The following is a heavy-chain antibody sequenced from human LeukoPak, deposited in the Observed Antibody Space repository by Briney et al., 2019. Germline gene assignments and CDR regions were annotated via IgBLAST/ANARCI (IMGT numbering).Heavy chain of an antibody. CDR3: ARRPAMTERIDY. CDR2: INPNSGGT. J-gene: IGHJ4*02. D-gene: IGHD5-18*01. Sequence: ASVKVSCKASGYTFTGYYMHWVRQAPGQGLEWMGWINPNSGGTNYAQKFQGWVTMTRDTSISTAYMELSRLRSDDTAVYYCARRPAMTERIDYWGQGTLVTVSS. CDR1: GYTFTGYY. V-gene: IGHV1-2*04.